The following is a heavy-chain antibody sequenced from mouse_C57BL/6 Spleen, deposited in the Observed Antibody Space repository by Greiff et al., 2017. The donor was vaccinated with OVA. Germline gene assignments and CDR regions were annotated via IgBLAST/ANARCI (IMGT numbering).Heavy chain of an antibody. CDR3: ARSLVGYYLSVWYFDV. CDR2: INPNNGGT. J-gene: IGHJ1*03. D-gene: IGHD2-3*01. Sequence: VQLQQSGPELVKPGASVKISCKASGYTFTDYYMNWVKQSPGKSLEWIGDINPNNGGTSYNQKFKGKATLTVDKSSSTAYMELRSLTSEDSAVYYCARSLVGYYLSVWYFDVWGTGTTVTVSS. V-gene: IGHV1-26*01. CDR1: GYTFTDYY.